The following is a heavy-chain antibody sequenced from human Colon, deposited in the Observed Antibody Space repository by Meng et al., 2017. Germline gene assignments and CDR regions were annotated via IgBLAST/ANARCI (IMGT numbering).Heavy chain of an antibody. J-gene: IGHJ5*01. CDR1: GSMFSNYW. CDR2: ITEEGSAD. Sequence: GEYLKISRAASGSMFSNYWMSWFRQAPGQGLEWVAIITEEGSADYYVDSVKGRFTISRDNAKNSLFLQMNSLRVEDTAVYYCVRDFDKSDRGGYTDWFYSWEPGILVTVSS. V-gene: IGHV3-7*01. CDR3: VRDFDKSDRGGYTDWFYS. D-gene: IGHD5-12*01.